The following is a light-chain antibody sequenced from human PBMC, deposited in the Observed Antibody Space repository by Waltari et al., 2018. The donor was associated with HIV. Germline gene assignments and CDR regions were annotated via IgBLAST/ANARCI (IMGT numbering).Light chain of an antibody. CDR1: QSVGSS. J-gene: IGKJ2*01. CDR2: DTS. CDR3: QQYGGSPRT. Sequence: EIVLTQSPGTLSLSPGERATLSCRASQSVGSSLAWYQQKPGQAPSLLIYDTSSRATGIPDGFSGSGSGTDFTLTISRLEPEDFAVYSCQQYGGSPRTFGQGTKLEI. V-gene: IGKV3-20*01.